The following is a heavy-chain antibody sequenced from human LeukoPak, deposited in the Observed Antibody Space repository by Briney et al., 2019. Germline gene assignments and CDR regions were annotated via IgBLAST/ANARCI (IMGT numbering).Heavy chain of an antibody. CDR3: ASSDLWFGEFVY. CDR1: GDSISSSIYY. Sequence: SETLSLTCTVSGDSISSSIYYWGWIRQPPGKGLEWIATIYYGGSTYYNPSLKSRVTISVDTSKNQFSLKLSSVTAADTAVYYCASSDLWFGEFVYWGQGTLVTVSS. V-gene: IGHV4-39*07. D-gene: IGHD3-10*01. J-gene: IGHJ4*02. CDR2: IYYGGST.